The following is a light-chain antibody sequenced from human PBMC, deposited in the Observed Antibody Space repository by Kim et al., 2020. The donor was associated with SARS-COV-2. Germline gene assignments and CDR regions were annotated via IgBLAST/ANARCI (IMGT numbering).Light chain of an antibody. CDR2: EYN. CDR1: GAGIASNE. Sequence: TVTTSGPPSGAGIASNEVQWYQHRPGSAPTTVIYEYNQRPSGVPDRFSGSIDSSSNSASLTISGLKTEDEADYYCQSYDSSNHVVFGGGTQLTVL. CDR3: QSYDSSNHVV. J-gene: IGLJ2*01. V-gene: IGLV6-57*03.